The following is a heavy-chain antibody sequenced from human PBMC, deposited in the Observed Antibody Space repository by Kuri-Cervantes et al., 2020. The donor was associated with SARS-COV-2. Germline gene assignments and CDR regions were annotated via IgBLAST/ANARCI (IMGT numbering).Heavy chain of an antibody. Sequence: SGPTLVKPTQTLTLTCTFSGFPLSTSGVGVGWIRQPPGKALEWLALIYWNDDKRYSPSLKSRLTITKDTSKNQVVLTMTNMDPVDTATYYCARTYCTNGVCPYYYYGMDVWGQGTTVTVSS. J-gene: IGHJ6*02. D-gene: IGHD2-8*01. V-gene: IGHV2-5*01. CDR3: ARTYCTNGVCPYYYYGMDV. CDR1: GFPLSTSGVG. CDR2: IYWNDDK.